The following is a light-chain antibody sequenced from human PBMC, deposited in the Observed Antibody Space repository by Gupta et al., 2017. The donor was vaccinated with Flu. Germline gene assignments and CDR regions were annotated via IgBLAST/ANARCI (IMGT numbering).Light chain of an antibody. CDR3: QRRSNWPNT. CDR2: DAS. V-gene: IGKV3-11*01. Sequence: EIVLTQSPATLSLSPGERATLSCRASQSVSSYLAWHQQKPGQAPRLLIYDASNTATGLPARFSGSGSATDFTLTISILAPEDFAVYYCQRRSNWPNTFGQGTLLEIK. CDR1: QSVSSY. J-gene: IGKJ5*01.